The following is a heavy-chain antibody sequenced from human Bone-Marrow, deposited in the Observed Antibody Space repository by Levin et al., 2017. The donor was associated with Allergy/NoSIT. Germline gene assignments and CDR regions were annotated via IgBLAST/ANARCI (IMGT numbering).Heavy chain of an antibody. J-gene: IGHJ5*02. CDR3: ARGAELDP. CDR2: ISSGVNTI. CDR1: GFILSRDS. Sequence: GESLKISCAGSGFILSRDSINWVRQAPGKGLEWVSYISSGVNTIYYSDSVKGRFTVSRDNVKNSLYLQMNSLRAEDTAVYYCARGAELDPWGQGTLVTVSS. V-gene: IGHV3-48*01.